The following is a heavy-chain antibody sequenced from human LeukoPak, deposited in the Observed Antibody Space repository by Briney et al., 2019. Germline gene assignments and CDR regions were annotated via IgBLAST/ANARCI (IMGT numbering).Heavy chain of an antibody. CDR1: GSTFSSYE. Sequence: GGSLRLSCAASGSTFSSYEMNWVRQAPGKGLEWVSYISSSGSTIYYADSVKGRFTISRDNAKNSLYLQMNSLRAEDTAVYYCARATSLITMIVVVTHAFDIWGQGTMVTVSS. V-gene: IGHV3-48*03. CDR3: ARATSLITMIVVVTHAFDI. J-gene: IGHJ3*02. D-gene: IGHD3-22*01. CDR2: ISSSGSTI.